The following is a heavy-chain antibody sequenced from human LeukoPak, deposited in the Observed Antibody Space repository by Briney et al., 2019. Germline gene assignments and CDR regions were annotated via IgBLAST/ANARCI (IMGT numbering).Heavy chain of an antibody. J-gene: IGHJ4*02. Sequence: ASVKVSCKASGYTFTGYYMHWVRQAPGQGLEWMGWINPNSGGTNYAQKFQGRVTMTRDTSISTAYMELSRLRSDDTAVYYCARGRPAPRVVVGSFDYWGQGTLVTVSS. V-gene: IGHV1-2*02. CDR1: GYTFTGYY. CDR2: INPNSGGT. D-gene: IGHD2-15*01. CDR3: ARGRPAPRVVVGSFDY.